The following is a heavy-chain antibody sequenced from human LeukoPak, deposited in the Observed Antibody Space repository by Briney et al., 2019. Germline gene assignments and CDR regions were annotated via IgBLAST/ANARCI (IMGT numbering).Heavy chain of an antibody. D-gene: IGHD6-25*01. Sequence: SETLSLTCTVSGGSINSYYWSWIRQPPGKGLEWIGYIYYSGSTNYNPSLKSRVTISVDTSKNQFSLKLSSVTAADTAVYYCARYSSGENDYWGQGTLVTVSS. CDR1: GGSINSYY. J-gene: IGHJ4*02. CDR2: IYYSGST. CDR3: ARYSSGENDY. V-gene: IGHV4-59*08.